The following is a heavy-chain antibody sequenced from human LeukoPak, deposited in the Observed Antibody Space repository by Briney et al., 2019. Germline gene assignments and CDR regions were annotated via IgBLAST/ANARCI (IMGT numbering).Heavy chain of an antibody. J-gene: IGHJ4*02. Sequence: SETLSLTCTVSGGSISSSSYYWGWIRQPPGKGLEWIGSIYYSGSTYYNPSLKSRVTISVDTSKNQFSLKLSSVTAADTAVYYCARPIVRANRHYFDYWGQGTLVTVSS. CDR1: GGSISSSSYY. V-gene: IGHV4-39*01. D-gene: IGHD1-26*01. CDR2: IYYSGST. CDR3: ARPIVRANRHYFDY.